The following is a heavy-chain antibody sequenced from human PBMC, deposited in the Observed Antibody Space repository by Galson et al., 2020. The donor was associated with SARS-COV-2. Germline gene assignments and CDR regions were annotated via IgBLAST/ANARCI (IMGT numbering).Heavy chain of an antibody. CDR3: GKEQWDLLDYYYYYGMDV. V-gene: IGHV3-30*18. CDR2: ISFDGRNQ. CDR1: GFTFNNYA. Sequence: GGSLRLSCAASGFTFNNYAMHWVRQAPGKGLEWVALISFDGRNQHYADSVKGRFTISRDKSENTVFLQMNSLRVEDTAVYYCGKEQWDLLDYYYYYGMDVWGQGTTVTVSS. D-gene: IGHD1-26*01. J-gene: IGHJ6*02.